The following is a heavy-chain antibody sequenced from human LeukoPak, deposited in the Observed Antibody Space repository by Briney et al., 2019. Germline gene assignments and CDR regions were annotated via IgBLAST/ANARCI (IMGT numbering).Heavy chain of an antibody. CDR2: ISYDGSNK. CDR1: GFTFSSYA. CDR3: ATPTPSIAARGDY. J-gene: IGHJ4*02. Sequence: GGSLRLSCAASGFTFSSYAIHWVRQAPGKGLEWVAVISYDGSNKYYADSVKGRFTISRDNSKNTLHLQMNSLRAEDTAVYYCATPTPSIAARGDYWGQGTLVTVSS. D-gene: IGHD6-6*01. V-gene: IGHV3-30-3*01.